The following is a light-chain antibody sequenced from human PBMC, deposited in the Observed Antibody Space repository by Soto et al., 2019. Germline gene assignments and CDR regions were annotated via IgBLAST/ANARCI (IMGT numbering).Light chain of an antibody. CDR1: QSISSSY. V-gene: IGKV3-20*01. Sequence: EIVLTQSPGTLSLSPGKRATLSCRASQSISSSYLAWYQQRPGQAPRLLIYDASNRATGIPARFSGSGSGTDFTLTISRLEPEDFAVYYCQQYGSSPPWTFGQGTKVDIK. CDR3: QQYGSSPPWT. CDR2: DAS. J-gene: IGKJ1*01.